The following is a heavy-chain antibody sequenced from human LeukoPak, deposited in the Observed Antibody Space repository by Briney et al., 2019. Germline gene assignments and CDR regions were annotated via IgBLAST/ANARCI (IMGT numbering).Heavy chain of an antibody. CDR1: GGSISSDH. D-gene: IGHD2-21*01. CDR2: IHISGST. J-gene: IGHJ4*02. CDR3: ATHLFGKGLEC. Sequence: SETLSLTCTISGGSISSDHWGWIRQPPGKGLESLGYIHISGSTDYSPSLRSRVTISMDTSKQQFSLNLRSVTAADTAVYYCATHLFGKGLECWGQGILVTVSS. V-gene: IGHV4-4*09.